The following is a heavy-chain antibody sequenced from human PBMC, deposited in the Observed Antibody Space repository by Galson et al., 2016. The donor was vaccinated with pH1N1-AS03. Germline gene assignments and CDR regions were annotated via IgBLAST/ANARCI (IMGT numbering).Heavy chain of an antibody. CDR1: GYTFISYV. CDR2: INAGNGNT. CDR3: ARGRGSYGMDV. V-gene: IGHV1-3*01. J-gene: IGHJ6*02. D-gene: IGHD1-26*01. Sequence: SGYTFISYVMHWVRQAPGQRLEWMGWINAGNGNTTYSQSFQGSVTITRDTSASKAYMELSSLRSEDTAVYYCARGRGSYGMDVWGQGTTVTVSS.